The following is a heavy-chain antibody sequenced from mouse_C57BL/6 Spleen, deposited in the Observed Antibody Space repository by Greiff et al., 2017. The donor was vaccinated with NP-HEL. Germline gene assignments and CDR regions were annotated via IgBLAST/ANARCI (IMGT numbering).Heavy chain of an antibody. CDR3: ARRDPVVAPFDY. CDR1: GYSITSGYY. Sequence: EVQLQESGPGLVKPSQSLSLTCSVTGYSITSGYYWNWIRQFPGNKLEWMGYISYDGSNNYNPSLKNRISITRDTSKNQFFLKWNSGTTEDTATYYCARRDPVVAPFDYWGQGTTLTVSS. J-gene: IGHJ2*01. CDR2: ISYDGSN. D-gene: IGHD1-1*01. V-gene: IGHV3-6*01.